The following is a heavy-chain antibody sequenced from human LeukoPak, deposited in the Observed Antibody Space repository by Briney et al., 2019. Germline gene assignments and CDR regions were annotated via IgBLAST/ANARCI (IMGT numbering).Heavy chain of an antibody. J-gene: IGHJ4*02. CDR1: GGSISSYY. V-gene: IGHV4-59*12. CDR3: AREGGGYFDY. Sequence: SETLSLTCTVSGGSISSYYWNWIRQPPGKGLEWIGYIYYSGSTNYNPSLKSRVTISVDRSKNQFSLKLSSVTAADTAVYYCAREGGGYFDYWGQGTLVTVSS. CDR2: IYYSGST. D-gene: IGHD3-16*01.